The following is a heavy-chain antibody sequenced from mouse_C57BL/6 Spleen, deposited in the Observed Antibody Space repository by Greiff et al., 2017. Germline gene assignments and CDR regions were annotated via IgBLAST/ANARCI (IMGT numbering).Heavy chain of an antibody. J-gene: IGHJ1*03. CDR2: FHPYNDDT. CDR1: GYTFTTYP. V-gene: IGHV1-47*01. Sequence: VKLMESGAELVKPGASVKMSCKASGYTFTTYPIEWMKQNHGKSLEWIGNFHPYNDDTTYNEKFKGKATLTVEKSSSTVYLELSRVTSDDSAGYYCARRGNYWYFDVWGTGTTVTVSS. D-gene: IGHD2-1*01. CDR3: ARRGNYWYFDV.